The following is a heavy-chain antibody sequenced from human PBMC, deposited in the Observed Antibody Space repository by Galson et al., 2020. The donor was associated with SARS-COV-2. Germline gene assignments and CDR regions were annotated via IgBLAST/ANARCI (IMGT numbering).Heavy chain of an antibody. D-gene: IGHD2-15*01. J-gene: IGHJ3*01. CDR1: GGSISSSNSY. Sequence: SETLSLTCLVSGGSISSSNSYWGWIRQPPGKGLEWIGSIYDSGLTYYNPSLESRVIISVDTSKNQFSLKLSSVSATDTAIYYCVRHGTVVYPKEAFDLWGQGTVVTVSS. CDR3: VRHGTVVYPKEAFDL. CDR2: IYDSGLT. V-gene: IGHV4-39*01.